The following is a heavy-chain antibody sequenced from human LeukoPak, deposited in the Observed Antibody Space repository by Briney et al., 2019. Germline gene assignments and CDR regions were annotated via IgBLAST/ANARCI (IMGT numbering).Heavy chain of an antibody. D-gene: IGHD3-10*02. V-gene: IGHV4-34*01. Sequence: PSETLSLTCGISGGSISGYYWSWIRQSPGKGLEWIGEIHHNGSTKYNPSLKSRAIISVDTSKKQFSLKLTSVTAADTAVFYCARYVRPSAKWLTSHSWFDPWGQGTLVTVSS. J-gene: IGHJ5*02. CDR2: IHHNGST. CDR3: ARYVRPSAKWLTSHSWFDP. CDR1: GGSISGYY.